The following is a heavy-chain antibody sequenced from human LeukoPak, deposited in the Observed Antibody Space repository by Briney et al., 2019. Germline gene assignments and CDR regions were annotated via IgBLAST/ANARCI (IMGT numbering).Heavy chain of an antibody. CDR1: GGSISSSSYC. V-gene: IGHV4-39*01. Sequence: PSETLSLTCTVSGGSISSSSYCWGWLRQPPGKGLEWIGNIYCSGSTYYNPSLRGRITISVDTSKNQFSLKLSSVTAADSAVYYCARGSSYYYDSSGYYYFDYWGQGTLVTVSS. J-gene: IGHJ4*02. CDR2: IYCSGST. D-gene: IGHD3-22*01. CDR3: ARGSSYYYDSSGYYYFDY.